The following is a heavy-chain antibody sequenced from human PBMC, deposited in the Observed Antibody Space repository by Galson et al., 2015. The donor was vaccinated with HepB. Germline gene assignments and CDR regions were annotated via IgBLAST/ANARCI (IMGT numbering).Heavy chain of an antibody. J-gene: IGHJ5*02. Sequence: SVKVSCKASGYTFTSYDINWVRQATGQGLEWMGWMNPNSGNTGYAQKFQGRVTMTRNTSISTAYMELSSLRSEDTAVYYCARGLGYSYGYTWFDPWGQGTLVTVSS. D-gene: IGHD5-18*01. CDR2: MNPNSGNT. CDR3: ARGLGYSYGYTWFDP. CDR1: GYTFTSYD. V-gene: IGHV1-8*01.